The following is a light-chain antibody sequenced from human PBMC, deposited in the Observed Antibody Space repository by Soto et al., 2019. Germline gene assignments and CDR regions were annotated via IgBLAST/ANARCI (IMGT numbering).Light chain of an antibody. J-gene: IGKJ5*01. CDR3: QQYNSYSIP. CDR2: DAS. CDR1: QSISSW. Sequence: DIQMTQSPSTLSASVGDRVTITCRASQSISSWLAWYQQKPGKAPKLLIYDASSLESGVPSRFSGSGSGTEFTRAISSLQPDDFATYYCQQYNSYSIPFGQGTRLEIK. V-gene: IGKV1-5*01.